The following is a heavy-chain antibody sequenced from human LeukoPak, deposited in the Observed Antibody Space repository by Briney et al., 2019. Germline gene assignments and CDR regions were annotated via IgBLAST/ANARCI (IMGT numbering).Heavy chain of an antibody. Sequence: SETLSLTCTVSGGSVSGYYWSWIRQPPGKGLDWIGYVYYSGSTDYNPSLKSRVTISVDTFKNQFSLKLSSVTAADTAVYYCARHLGYQLRRGYYYVMDVWGPGTTVTVSS. CDR3: ARHLGYQLRRGYYYVMDV. D-gene: IGHD2-2*01. CDR2: VYYSGST. J-gene: IGHJ6*02. V-gene: IGHV4-59*08. CDR1: GGSVSGYY.